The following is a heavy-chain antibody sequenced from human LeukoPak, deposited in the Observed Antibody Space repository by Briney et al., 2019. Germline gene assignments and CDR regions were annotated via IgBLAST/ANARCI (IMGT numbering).Heavy chain of an antibody. CDR1: GGSISGSSYH. J-gene: IGHJ4*02. CDR2: IYYSGST. V-gene: IGHV4-39*01. D-gene: IGHD3-22*01. CDR3: ARTRSSGYLTFDY. Sequence: SETLSLTCTVSGGSISGSSYHWGWIRQPPGKGLEWIGSIYYSGSTYYNPSLKSRVTISVDTSKNQFSLKLNSVTATDTAVYYCARTRSSGYLTFDYWGQGILVTVSS.